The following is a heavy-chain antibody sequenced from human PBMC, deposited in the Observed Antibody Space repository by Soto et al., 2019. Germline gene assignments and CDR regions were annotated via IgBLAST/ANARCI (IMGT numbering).Heavy chain of an antibody. CDR2: ISSSSSYI. CDR1: GFTFSSYS. CDR3: ARLFGASSFDY. V-gene: IGHV3-21*01. Sequence: VGSLRLSWAASGFTFSSYSMNWVRQAPGKGLEWVSSISSSSSYIYYADSVKGRFTISRDNAKNSLYLQMNSLRAEDTAVYYCARLFGASSFDYWGQGTLVTVSS. D-gene: IGHD6-6*01. J-gene: IGHJ4*02.